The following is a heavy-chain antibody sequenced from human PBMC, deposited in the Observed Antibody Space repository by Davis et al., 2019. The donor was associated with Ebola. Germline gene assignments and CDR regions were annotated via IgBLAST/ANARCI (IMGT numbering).Heavy chain of an antibody. J-gene: IGHJ4*02. CDR2: IYHSGST. Sequence: SETLSLTCTVSGYSISSGYYWGWIRQPPGKGLEWIGSIYHSGSTYYNPSLKSRVTISVDTSKNQFSRKLSSVTSADTAVYYCARDRSYYYDSSGYYSQPYWVDYWGQGTLVTVSS. CDR3: ARDRSYYYDSSGYYSQPYWVDY. CDR1: GYSISSGYY. D-gene: IGHD3-22*01. V-gene: IGHV4-38-2*02.